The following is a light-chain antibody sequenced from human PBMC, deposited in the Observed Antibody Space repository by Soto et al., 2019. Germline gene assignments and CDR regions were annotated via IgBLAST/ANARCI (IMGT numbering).Light chain of an antibody. J-gene: IGKJ1*01. Sequence: EIVLTQSPATLSLSPGERATRSCRASQSVSNFLAWYQQKPGQAPRLLISDASNRSTGIHSRFSGSGSGTDFSPTISSQEPEDFADYYYQQHNYCPWTFGQGTKVEIK. CDR1: QSVSNF. CDR2: DAS. CDR3: QQHNYCPWT. V-gene: IGKV3-11*01.